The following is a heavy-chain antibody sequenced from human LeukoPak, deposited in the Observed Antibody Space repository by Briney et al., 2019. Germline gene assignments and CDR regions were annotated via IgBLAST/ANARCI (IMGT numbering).Heavy chain of an antibody. V-gene: IGHV1-18*04. D-gene: IGHD2-15*01. CDR1: GYTFTSYG. CDR2: ISAYNGNT. J-gene: IGHJ5*02. Sequence: GASVKVSCKASGYTFTSYGTSWVRQAPGQGLEWMGWISAYNGNTNYAQKLQGRVTMTTDTSTSTAYMELRSLRSDDTAVYYCARDLCSGGSSYALVWFDPWGQGTLVTVSS. CDR3: ARDLCSGGSSYALVWFDP.